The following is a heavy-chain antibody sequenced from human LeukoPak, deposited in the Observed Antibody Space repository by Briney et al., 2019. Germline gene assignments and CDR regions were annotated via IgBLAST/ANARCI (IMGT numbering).Heavy chain of an antibody. CDR2: ISSSSSYI. D-gene: IGHD5-12*01. CDR3: ARGVVATISPLDY. Sequence: GGSLRLSCAASGFTFSSYAMSWVRQAPGKGLEWVSSISSSSSYIYYADSVKGRFTISRDNAKNSLYLQMNSLRAEDTAVYYCARGVVATISPLDYWGQGTLVTVSS. V-gene: IGHV3-21*01. CDR1: GFTFSSYA. J-gene: IGHJ4*02.